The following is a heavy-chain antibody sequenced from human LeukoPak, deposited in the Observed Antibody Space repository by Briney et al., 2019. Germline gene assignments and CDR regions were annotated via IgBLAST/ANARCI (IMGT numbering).Heavy chain of an antibody. CDR1: GGSISSGAYY. Sequence: PSQTLSLTCTVSGGSISSGAYYWSWIRQPPGKGLEWIGYIYYSGSTNYNPSLKSRVTISVDTSKNQFSLKLSSVTAADTAVYYCARHMLAGDNFDYWGQGTLVTVSS. D-gene: IGHD5-24*01. V-gene: IGHV4-61*08. J-gene: IGHJ4*02. CDR2: IYYSGST. CDR3: ARHMLAGDNFDY.